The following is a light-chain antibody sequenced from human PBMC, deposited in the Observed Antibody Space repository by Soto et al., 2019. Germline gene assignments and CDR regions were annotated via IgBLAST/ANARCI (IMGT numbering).Light chain of an antibody. J-gene: IGKJ1*01. CDR2: DAS. V-gene: IGKV3-11*01. CDR1: QSVSLS. Sequence: EIVLTQSPATLSLSPGGRATLSCRASQSVSLSLAWYQQKPGQAPRLLIYDASKRASGFPARFSGSGSGTDFTLTISSLKPEDFAVYYCQERTGWPPWTFGQGTKVEIE. CDR3: QERTGWPPWT.